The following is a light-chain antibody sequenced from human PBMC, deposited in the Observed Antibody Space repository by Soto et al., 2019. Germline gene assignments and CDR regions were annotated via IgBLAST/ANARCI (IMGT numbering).Light chain of an antibody. CDR2: KAS. Sequence: DIQMTQSPSTLSASXGDIVTITXRASQSISSWLAWYQQKPGKAPKLLIYKASSLESGVPSRFSGSGSGTEFTLTISSLQPDDFATYYCQQYNSYPLTFGGGTKVDIK. CDR3: QQYNSYPLT. V-gene: IGKV1-5*03. J-gene: IGKJ4*01. CDR1: QSISSW.